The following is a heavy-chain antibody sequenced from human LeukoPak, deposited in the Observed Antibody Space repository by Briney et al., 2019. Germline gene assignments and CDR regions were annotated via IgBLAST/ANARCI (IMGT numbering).Heavy chain of an antibody. CDR1: GYIPSAYG. J-gene: IGHJ3*02. CDR2: IRGYNNDT. V-gene: IGHV1-18*01. D-gene: IGHD1-26*01. CDR3: ARDHGFSGGSDFVTFDI. Sequence: ASRTLSGYIPSAYGISSGRETPGQGVEWMGWIRGYNNDTNHAHTLQGRVTMTTGTSTSTAYMELRSLTSGDAAVYFCARDHGFSGGSDFVTFDIWGRGTMVTVSS.